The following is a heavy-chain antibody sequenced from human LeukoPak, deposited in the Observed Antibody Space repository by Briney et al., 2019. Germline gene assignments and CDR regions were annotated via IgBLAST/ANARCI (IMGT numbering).Heavy chain of an antibody. CDR1: GCTFNNYG. J-gene: IGHJ1*01. CDR2: ISYDGRNK. CDR3: ARANYGGNPRYFQH. V-gene: IGHV3-30*03. D-gene: IGHD4-23*01. Sequence: PGKSLRLSCAASGCTFNNYGMHWVRQAPGKGQEWVAVISYDGRNKHYPNSVKGRFTISRDNAQSSMYLQMNSLRAEDTAVYYCARANYGGNPRYFQHWGHGTLVTVSS.